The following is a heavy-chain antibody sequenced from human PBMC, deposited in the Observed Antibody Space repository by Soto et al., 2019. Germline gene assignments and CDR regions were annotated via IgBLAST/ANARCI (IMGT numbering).Heavy chain of an antibody. CDR3: ARRLRSPRDWFDP. D-gene: IGHD5-12*01. V-gene: IGHV1-8*01. CDR1: GYTFSSYD. J-gene: IGHJ5*02. Sequence: QVQLVQSGAEVKKPGASVKVSCKASGYTFSSYDINWVRQATGQGLEWMGWMNPNSGNTGYAQKFQGRVTMTRNTSISTAYMDLSSLRSEDTAVYYCARRLRSPRDWFDPWGQGTLVTVSS. CDR2: MNPNSGNT.